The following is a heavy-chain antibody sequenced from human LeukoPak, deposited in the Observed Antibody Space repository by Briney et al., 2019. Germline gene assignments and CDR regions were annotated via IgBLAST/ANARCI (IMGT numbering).Heavy chain of an antibody. CDR1: XGSINNYY. D-gene: IGHD1-14*01. J-gene: IGHJ3*02. V-gene: IGHV4-59*01. Sequence: PSETLSLTCTVSXGSINNYYWSWIRQTPGKGLEWIGYILSSGSTNYNPSVKSRVTISVDTSKNQFSLKLSSVTAADPAVYYCARTNQISETAFDIWGQGTMVIVTS. CDR3: ARTNQISETAFDI. CDR2: ILSSGST.